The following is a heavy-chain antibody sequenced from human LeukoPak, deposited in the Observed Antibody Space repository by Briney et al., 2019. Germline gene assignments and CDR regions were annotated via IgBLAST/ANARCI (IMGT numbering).Heavy chain of an antibody. CDR2: ISSSSSYI. Sequence: PGGSLRLSCAASGFTFSRYSMNWVRQAPGKGLEWVSCISSSSSYIYYANSVKGRFTISRDNAKNSLYLQMNSLGAEDTAVYYCASADYGAFDIWGQGTMVTVSS. V-gene: IGHV3-21*01. D-gene: IGHD4-17*01. J-gene: IGHJ3*02. CDR1: GFTFSRYS. CDR3: ASADYGAFDI.